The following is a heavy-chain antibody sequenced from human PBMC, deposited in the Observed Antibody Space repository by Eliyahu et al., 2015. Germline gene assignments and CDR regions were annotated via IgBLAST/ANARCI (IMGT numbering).Heavy chain of an antibody. D-gene: IGHD3-9*01. CDR3: TRPGYYRGTTPDY. Sequence: EVQLVESGGGLVQPGGSLKLSCAASGFTFSGSXMHWVRQASGKGLEWVGRIRSKANSYATAYAASVKGRFTISRDDSKNTAYLQMNSLKTEDTAVYYCTRPGYYRGTTPDYWGQGTLVTVSS. CDR2: IRSKANSYAT. J-gene: IGHJ4*02. V-gene: IGHV3-73*02. CDR1: GFTFSGSX.